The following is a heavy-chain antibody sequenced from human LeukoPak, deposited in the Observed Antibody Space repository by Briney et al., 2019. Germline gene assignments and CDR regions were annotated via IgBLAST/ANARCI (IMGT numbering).Heavy chain of an antibody. CDR3: ARELTVGATIDY. CDR2: IYGGGDS. V-gene: IGHV3-66*02. Sequence: GGSLRLSCAASGFTFSTYYMSWVRQAPGKGLEWVSGIYGGGDSYYAESVTGRFTISRDNTRNTLHLQMNSLRGEDTAVYYCARELTVGATIDYWGQGTLVTVSS. CDR1: GFTFSTYY. D-gene: IGHD1-26*01. J-gene: IGHJ4*02.